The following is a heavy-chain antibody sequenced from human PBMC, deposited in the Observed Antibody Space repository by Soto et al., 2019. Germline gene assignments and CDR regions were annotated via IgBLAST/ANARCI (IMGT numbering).Heavy chain of an antibody. CDR2: IYPGDSDT. CDR1: GYSFTSYW. Sequence: GESVKLSGKGSGYSFTSYWIGWVRQMPGKGLEWMGIIYPGDSDTRYSPSFQGQVTISADKSISTAYLQWSSLKASDTAMYYCARHIHCTSTRCYPPFDPWGQVPLVTVSS. D-gene: IGHD2-2*01. J-gene: IGHJ5*02. CDR3: ARHIHCTSTRCYPPFDP. V-gene: IGHV5-51*01.